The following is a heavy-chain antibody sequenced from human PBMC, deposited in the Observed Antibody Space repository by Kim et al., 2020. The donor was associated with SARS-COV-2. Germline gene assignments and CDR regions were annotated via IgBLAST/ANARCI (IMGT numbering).Heavy chain of an antibody. CDR3: ARDGCSSTSCYNTYNWFDP. CDR1: GGTFSSYA. D-gene: IGHD2-2*02. CDR2: IIPIFGTA. Sequence: SVKVSCKASGGTFSSYAISWVRQAPGQGLEWMGGIIPIFGTANYAQKFQGRVTITADESTSTAYMELSSLRSEDTAVYYCARDGCSSTSCYNTYNWFDPWGQGTLVTVSS. J-gene: IGHJ5*02. V-gene: IGHV1-69*13.